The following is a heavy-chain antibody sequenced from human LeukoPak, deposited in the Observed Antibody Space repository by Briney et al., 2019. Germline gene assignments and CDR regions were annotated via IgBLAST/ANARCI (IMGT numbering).Heavy chain of an antibody. Sequence: ASVKVSCKASGYTFTSYGISWVRQAPGQGLEWMGWISAYNGNTNYAQKLQGRVTMTTDTSTSTAYMELRSLRSDDTAVYYCARARITLAREVIIKADYWGQGTLVTVSS. CDR1: GYTFTSYG. V-gene: IGHV1-18*01. J-gene: IGHJ4*02. D-gene: IGHD3-10*01. CDR3: ARARITLAREVIIKADY. CDR2: ISAYNGNT.